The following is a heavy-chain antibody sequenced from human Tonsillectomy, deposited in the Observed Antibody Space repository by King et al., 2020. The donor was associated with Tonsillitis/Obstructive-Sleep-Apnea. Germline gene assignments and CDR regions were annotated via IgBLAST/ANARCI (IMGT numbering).Heavy chain of an antibody. Sequence: QLQESGPGLVKPSETLSLTCTVSGGSISSYYWSWIRQPPGKGLEWIGYIYYSGSTNYNPSLKSRVTISVDTSKNQFSLKLSSVTAADTAVYYCARGPSMVRGPGWFDPWGQGTLVTVSS. V-gene: IGHV4-59*01. J-gene: IGHJ5*02. D-gene: IGHD3-10*01. CDR3: ARGPSMVRGPGWFDP. CDR2: IYYSGST. CDR1: GGSISSYY.